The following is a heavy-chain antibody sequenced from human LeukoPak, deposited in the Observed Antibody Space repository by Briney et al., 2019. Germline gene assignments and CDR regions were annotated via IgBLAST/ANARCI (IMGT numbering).Heavy chain of an antibody. Sequence: GGSLRLSCAASGFTFSSYAMHWVRQAPGKGLEWVAVISYDGSNKYYADSVKGRFTISRDNSKNTLYLQMNSLRAEDTAVYYCARDPTGPKTYSSSWYRRNWFDPWGQGTLVTVSS. J-gene: IGHJ5*02. D-gene: IGHD6-13*01. V-gene: IGHV3-30-3*01. CDR3: ARDPTGPKTYSSSWYRRNWFDP. CDR2: ISYDGSNK. CDR1: GFTFSSYA.